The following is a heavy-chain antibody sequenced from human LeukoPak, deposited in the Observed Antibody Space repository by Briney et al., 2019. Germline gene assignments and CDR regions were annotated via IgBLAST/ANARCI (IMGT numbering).Heavy chain of an antibody. CDR1: GGSISSYY. J-gene: IGHJ5*02. D-gene: IGHD6-13*01. Sequence: PSETLSLTCTVSGGSISSYYWSWFRQPAGKGLEWIGRIYTSGSTNYNPSLKSRVTMSVDTSKNQFSLKLSSVTAADTAVYYCARDIIWAAAPLGFDPWGQGTLVTVSS. V-gene: IGHV4-4*07. CDR2: IYTSGST. CDR3: ARDIIWAAAPLGFDP.